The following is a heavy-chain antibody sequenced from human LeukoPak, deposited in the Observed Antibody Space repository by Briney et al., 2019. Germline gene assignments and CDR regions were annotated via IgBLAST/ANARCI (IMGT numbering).Heavy chain of an antibody. V-gene: IGHV6-1*01. CDR2: TYCRSKWYD. D-gene: IGHD1-1*01. CDR1: GDSVSSNSAA. J-gene: IGHJ4*02. CDR3: ARAVGNFGTVNYFDY. Sequence: SQTLSLTCAISGDSVSSNSAAWNWIRRSPSRGLEWLGRTYCRSKWYDDYAVSVKSRITINPDTSKNQFSLQFNSVTPEDTAVYYCARAVGNFGTVNYFDYWDQGALVTVSS.